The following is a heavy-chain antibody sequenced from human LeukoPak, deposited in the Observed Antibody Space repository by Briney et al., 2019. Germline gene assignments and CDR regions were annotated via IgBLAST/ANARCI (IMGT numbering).Heavy chain of an antibody. J-gene: IGHJ5*02. CDR3: ARDTPLYNWFDP. Sequence: SETLSLTCAVSGGSISSNSYYWGWIRQPPGKGLEWIGSIYYSGSTYYNPSLKSRVTISVDTSKNQFSLKLSSVTAADTAVYYCARDTPLYNWFDPWGQGTLVTVSS. V-gene: IGHV4-39*07. CDR1: GGSISSNSYY. CDR2: IYYSGST.